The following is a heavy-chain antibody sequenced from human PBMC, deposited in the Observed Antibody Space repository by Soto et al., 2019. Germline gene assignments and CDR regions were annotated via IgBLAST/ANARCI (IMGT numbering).Heavy chain of an antibody. CDR1: GFTFSSYS. J-gene: IGHJ5*02. CDR2: ISSSSSTI. D-gene: IGHD2-2*01. Sequence: GGSLRLSCAASGFTFSSYSMKWVRQAPGKGLEWVSYISSSSSTIYYADSVKCRFTISRDNAKNSLYLQMYSLRHEDPAVYYWPRAGACSIPGSYEANNCFAPWGGGTLVTVSS. V-gene: IGHV3-48*02. CDR3: PRAGACSIPGSYEANNCFAP.